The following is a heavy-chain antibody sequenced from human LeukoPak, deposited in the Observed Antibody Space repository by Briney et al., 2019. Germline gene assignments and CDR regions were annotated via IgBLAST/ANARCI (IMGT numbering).Heavy chain of an antibody. D-gene: IGHD5-18*01. CDR1: GFTFSSYS. Sequence: GGSLRLSCEASGFTFSSYSMTWVRQAPGKGLEWVSSIDTPTPYINYADSVKGRFTISRDNSKNTLYLQMNSLRAEDTAVYYCAKGYSYGQYYFDYWGQGTLVTVSS. J-gene: IGHJ4*02. CDR2: IDTPTPYI. V-gene: IGHV3-21*04. CDR3: AKGYSYGQYYFDY.